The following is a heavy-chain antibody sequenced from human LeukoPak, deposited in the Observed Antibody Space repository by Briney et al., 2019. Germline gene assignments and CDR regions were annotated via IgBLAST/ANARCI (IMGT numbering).Heavy chain of an antibody. CDR2: INPNSGGT. D-gene: IGHD3-10*01. CDR1: GYTFTGYY. Sequence: ASVKVSCKASGYTFTGYYMHWVRQAPGQGLEWMGWINPNSGGTNYAQKFQGRVTMTRDTSISTAYMELSRLRSDDTDVYYCARDPYGTWYFDLWGRGTLVTVSS. J-gene: IGHJ2*01. V-gene: IGHV1-2*02. CDR3: ARDPYGTWYFDL.